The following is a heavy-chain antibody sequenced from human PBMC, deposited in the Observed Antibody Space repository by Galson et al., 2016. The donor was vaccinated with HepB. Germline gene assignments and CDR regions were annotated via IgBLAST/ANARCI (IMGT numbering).Heavy chain of an antibody. V-gene: IGHV4-39*01. CDR1: GGTTRNSNYF. Sequence: ETLSLTCSVAGGTTRNSNYFWGWVRQSPGKGLEWIGAIFWSGTTYYNPSLERRVTLDVDTSAAKISLKVRSVTVADTAHYYCVASRVAVATSGFYVPVRCDVWGQGILVRVSS. CDR2: IFWSGTT. D-gene: IGHD3-10*02. CDR3: VASRVAVATSGFYVPVRCDV. J-gene: IGHJ4*02.